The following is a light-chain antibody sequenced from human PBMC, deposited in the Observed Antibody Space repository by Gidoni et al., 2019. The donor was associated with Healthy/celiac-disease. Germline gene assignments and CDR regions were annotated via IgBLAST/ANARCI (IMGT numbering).Light chain of an antibody. J-gene: IGLJ1*01. CDR3: SSYTSSSTGV. V-gene: IGLV2-14*03. CDR1: SSDVGGYNY. Sequence: QSALTQPASVSGSPGQSITISCTGTSSDVGGYNYVSWYQQHPVKAPKLMSYDVSNRPSGVSNRFSGSKSGNTASLTISGLQAEDEADYYCSSYTSSSTGVFGTGTKVTVL. CDR2: DVS.